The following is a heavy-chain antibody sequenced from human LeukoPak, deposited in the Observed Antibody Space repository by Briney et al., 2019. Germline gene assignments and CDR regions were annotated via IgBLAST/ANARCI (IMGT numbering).Heavy chain of an antibody. CDR1: GFTFSTYW. CDR3: ARVDPTGDGYNCFDS. Sequence: GESLRLSRAASGFTFSTYWMHWVRQAPGKGLLWVARINTDGSSTLYADSVKGRFTISRDNAKSTLYLQMDSLRPEDTAVYYCARVDPTGDGYNCFDSWGQGTLDTVSS. CDR2: INTDGSST. D-gene: IGHD5-24*01. V-gene: IGHV3-74*01. J-gene: IGHJ4*02.